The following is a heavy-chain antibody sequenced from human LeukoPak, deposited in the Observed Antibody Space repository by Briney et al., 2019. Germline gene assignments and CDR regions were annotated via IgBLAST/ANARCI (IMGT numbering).Heavy chain of an antibody. CDR3: ARDRLDTAMVTPFDY. J-gene: IGHJ4*02. CDR2: IYTSGST. D-gene: IGHD5-18*01. V-gene: IGHV4-4*07. CDR1: GGSISSYY. Sequence: SETLSLTCTVSGGSISSYYWSWIRQPAGKGLEWIGRIYTSGSTNYNPSLKSRVTMSVDTSKNQFSLKLSSVTAADTAVYYCARDRLDTAMVTPFDYWGQGTLVTVST.